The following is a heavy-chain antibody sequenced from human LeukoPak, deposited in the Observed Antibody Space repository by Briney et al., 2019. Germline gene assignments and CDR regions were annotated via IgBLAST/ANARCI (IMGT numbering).Heavy chain of an antibody. CDR3: ARDDAALRIFDY. D-gene: IGHD3-3*01. J-gene: IGHJ4*02. CDR2: IWYDGSDK. V-gene: IGHV3-33*01. CDR1: GFTFSSYG. Sequence: GGSLRLSCAASGFTFSSYGMHWVRQAPGKGLEWVAIIWYDGSDKYYADSVEGRFTVSRDNTKNTLYLHMSSLRAEDTAVYYCARDDAALRIFDYWGQGTLVTVSS.